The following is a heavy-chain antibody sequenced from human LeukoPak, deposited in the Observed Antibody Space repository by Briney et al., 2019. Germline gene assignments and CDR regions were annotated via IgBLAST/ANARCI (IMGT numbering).Heavy chain of an antibody. J-gene: IGHJ4*02. CDR1: GFTFSSYS. CDR2: ISSSSSYI. D-gene: IGHD3-10*01. V-gene: IGHV3-21*01. Sequence: PGGSLRLSCAASGFTFSSYSMNWVRQAPGKGLEWVSSISSSSSYIYYADSVKGRFTISRDNAKNSLYLQMNSLRAEDTAVYYCAKVPDYYGSGRYHWGQGTLVTVPS. CDR3: AKVPDYYGSGRYH.